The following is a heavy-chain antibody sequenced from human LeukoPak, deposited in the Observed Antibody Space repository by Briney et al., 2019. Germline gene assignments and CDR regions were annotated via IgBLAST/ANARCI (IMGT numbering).Heavy chain of an antibody. V-gene: IGHV4-39*01. CDR2: ISYSGNT. CDR3: ARHVATNYYYNYYGLDV. Sequence: SETLSLTCTVSGGSISSSPYYWGWIRQPPGKGLEWIGSISYSGNTYYNPSLKSRVTISVDTSKNQFSLNLSAVTAADAATYYCARHVATNYYYNYYGLDVWGQGTTVTVSS. CDR1: GGSISSSPYY. J-gene: IGHJ6*02.